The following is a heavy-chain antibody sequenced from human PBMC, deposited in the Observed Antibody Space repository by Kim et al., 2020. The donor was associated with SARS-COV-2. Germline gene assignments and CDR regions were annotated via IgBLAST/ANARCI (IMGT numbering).Heavy chain of an antibody. CDR2: IYHSGST. CDR3: AREGCSGGSCYPRWFDP. V-gene: IGHV4-4*02. Sequence: SETLSLTCAVSGGSISSSNWWSWVRQPPGKGLEWIGEIYHSGSTNYNPSLKSRVTISVDKSKNPFSLKLSSVTAADTAVYYCAREGCSGGSCYPRWFDPWGQGAIVTVSS. J-gene: IGHJ5*02. CDR1: GGSISSSNW. D-gene: IGHD2-15*01.